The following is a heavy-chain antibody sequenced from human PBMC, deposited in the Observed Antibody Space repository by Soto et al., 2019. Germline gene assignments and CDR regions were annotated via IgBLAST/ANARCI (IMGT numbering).Heavy chain of an antibody. CDR1: GYTFTSYG. Sequence: ASVKVSCKASGYTFTSYGFHWVRQAPGQGLEWMGWIDTGDGTTKYSQTFQDRVTFTRDTSANTAYMELSSLRSEDTAVYYCARDDFGDYRHFDYWGQGTLVTVSS. V-gene: IGHV1-3*04. J-gene: IGHJ4*02. CDR2: IDTGDGTT. D-gene: IGHD4-17*01. CDR3: ARDDFGDYRHFDY.